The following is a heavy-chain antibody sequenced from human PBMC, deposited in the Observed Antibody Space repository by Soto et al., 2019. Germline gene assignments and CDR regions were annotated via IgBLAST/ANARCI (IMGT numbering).Heavy chain of an antibody. Sequence: QVQLVESGGGVVHPGTSLRLSCAASGFTFSTHGMHWVRQAPGKGPEWVAVISHDGSKKYYVESVEGRFSISRDNSTSIVHLKMNNVRTEDTAVYYCAKDKGPYYDFWSGQRWFDPWGQGTLVTVSS. CDR2: ISHDGSKK. CDR1: GFTFSTHG. D-gene: IGHD3-3*01. CDR3: AKDKGPYYDFWSGQRWFDP. V-gene: IGHV3-30*18. J-gene: IGHJ5*02.